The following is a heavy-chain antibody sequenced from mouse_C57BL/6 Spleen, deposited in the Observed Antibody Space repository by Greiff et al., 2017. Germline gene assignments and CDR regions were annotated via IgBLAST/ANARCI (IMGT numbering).Heavy chain of an antibody. D-gene: IGHD1-1*01. J-gene: IGHJ4*01. Sequence: QVQLQQSGPGLVQPSQSLSITCTVSGFSLTSYGVHWVRQSPGKGLEWLGVIWSGGSTDYNAAFISRLSISKDNSKSQVFFKMNSLQADDTAICYCARKLDYYDSSYDYYAMDYWGQGTSVTVSS. CDR3: ARKLDYYDSSYDYYAMDY. CDR1: GFSLTSYG. CDR2: IWSGGST. V-gene: IGHV2-2*01.